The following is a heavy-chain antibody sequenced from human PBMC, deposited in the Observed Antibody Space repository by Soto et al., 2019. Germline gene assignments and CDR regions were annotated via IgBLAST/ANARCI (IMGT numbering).Heavy chain of an antibody. CDR2: IYSGGST. CDR1: GFTVSSNY. CDR3: ASGTLSGYSSGWYSRAFDI. D-gene: IGHD6-19*01. J-gene: IGHJ3*02. Sequence: GGSLRLSCAASGFTVSSNYMSWVRQAPVKGLEWVSVIYSGGSTYYADSVKGRFTISRDNSKNTLYLQMNSLRAEDTAVYYCASGTLSGYSSGWYSRAFDIWGQGTMVTVS. V-gene: IGHV3-53*01.